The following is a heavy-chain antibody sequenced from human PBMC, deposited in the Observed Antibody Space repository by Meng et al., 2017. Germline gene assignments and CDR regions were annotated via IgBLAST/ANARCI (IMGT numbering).Heavy chain of an antibody. CDR3: AREIAVAAHYYWYFDL. CDR2: INRSGST. D-gene: IGHD6-19*01. J-gene: IGHJ2*01. CDR1: GGSFSGYY. Sequence: VDLKQWGAGLLKPSETLSLTCAVYGGSFSGYYWSWIRQPPGKGLEWIGEINRSGSTNYNPSLKSRVTISVDTSKNQFSLKLNSVTAADTAVYYCAREIAVAAHYYWYFDLWGRGTLVTVSS. V-gene: IGHV4-34*02.